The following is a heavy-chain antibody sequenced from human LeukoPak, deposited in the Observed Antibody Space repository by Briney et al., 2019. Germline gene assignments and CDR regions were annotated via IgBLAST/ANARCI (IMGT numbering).Heavy chain of an antibody. D-gene: IGHD3-3*01. J-gene: IGHJ4*02. CDR2: IYSGGST. Sequence: GGSLRLSCAASGFTVSSNYMSWVRQAPGKGLEWVSLIYSGGSTYYTDSVKGRFTISRDNSKNTLYLQMNSLRAEDTAVYYCAKEEWLLAVYFDYWGQGTLVTVSS. V-gene: IGHV3-66*01. CDR3: AKEEWLLAVYFDY. CDR1: GFTVSSNY.